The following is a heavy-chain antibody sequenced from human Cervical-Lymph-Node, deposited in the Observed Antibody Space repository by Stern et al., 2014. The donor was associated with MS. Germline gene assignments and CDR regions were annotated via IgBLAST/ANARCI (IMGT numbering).Heavy chain of an antibody. J-gene: IGHJ4*02. CDR2: ISSNGSII. D-gene: IGHD1-26*01. V-gene: IGHV3-11*01. Sequence: VQLVESGGGLVKPGGTLRLSCAASGLTFNDYYMTWVRQAPGKGLEWVSHISSNGSIIYSADSVKGRFTITRDNANKSLFLQMNSLRAEDTAVYYCARGGRGTSYYWQYWGQGTLVTVSS. CDR3: ARGGRGTSYYWQY. CDR1: GLTFNDYY.